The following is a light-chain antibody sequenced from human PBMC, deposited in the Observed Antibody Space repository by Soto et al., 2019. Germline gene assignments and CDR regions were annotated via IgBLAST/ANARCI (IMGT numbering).Light chain of an antibody. CDR2: EVR. CDR3: SSYAGSNNCV. V-gene: IGLV2-14*03. Sequence: QSVLTQPASASGSPGQSITISCTGTSSDHGDYNYVSWYQQHPGKAPKLVTDEVRNRPSGVSNRFSGHTSGNTASLTVSGLQAEDEADYYCSSYAGSNNCVFGTGTKVTVL. CDR1: SSDHGDYNY. J-gene: IGLJ1*01.